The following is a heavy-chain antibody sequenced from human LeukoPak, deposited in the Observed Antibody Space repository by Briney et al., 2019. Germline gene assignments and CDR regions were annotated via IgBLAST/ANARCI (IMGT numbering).Heavy chain of an antibody. CDR1: GYTFTSYA. CDR2: INAGNGNT. Sequence: ASVKVSCTASGYTFTSYAMHWVRQAPGQRLEWMGWINAGNGNTKYSQKFQGRVTITRDTSASTAYMELSSLRSEDTAVYYCARSLVGDCSSTSCLPYYYYGMDVWGQGTTVTVSS. D-gene: IGHD2-2*01. CDR3: ARSLVGDCSSTSCLPYYYYGMDV. V-gene: IGHV1-3*01. J-gene: IGHJ6*02.